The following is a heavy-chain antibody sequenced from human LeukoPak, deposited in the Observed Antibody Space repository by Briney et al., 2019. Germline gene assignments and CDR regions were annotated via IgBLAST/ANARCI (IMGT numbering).Heavy chain of an antibody. CDR3: ANYVQRLAPSDY. V-gene: IGHV3-23*01. J-gene: IGHJ4*02. Sequence: GGSLRLSCAASGIPFSTYPMIWVRQVPGKGLEWVSVIFGDSKEIHYADSVKGRFTISRDNSKNTLFLQMNSLRSEDTAVYYCANYVQRLAPSDYWGQGTLVTVSS. CDR1: GIPFSTYP. D-gene: IGHD3-10*02. CDR2: IFGDSKEI.